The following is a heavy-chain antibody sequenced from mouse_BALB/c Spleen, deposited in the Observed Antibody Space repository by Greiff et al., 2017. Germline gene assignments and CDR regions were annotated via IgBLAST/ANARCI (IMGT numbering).Heavy chain of an antibody. V-gene: IGHV3-2*02. CDR2: ISYSGST. CDR1: GYSITSDYA. D-gene: IGHD2-4*01. Sequence: EVKLVESGPGLVKPSQSLSLTCTVTGYSITSDYAWNWIRQFPGNKLEWMGYISYSGSTSYNPNLKSRISIPRDTSKNQFFLQLNTVTTEDTATYYGARWDDYGYAMDYWGQGTSVTVSS. J-gene: IGHJ4*01. CDR3: ARWDDYGYAMDY.